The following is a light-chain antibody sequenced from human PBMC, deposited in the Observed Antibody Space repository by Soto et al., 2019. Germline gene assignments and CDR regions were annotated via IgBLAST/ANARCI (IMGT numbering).Light chain of an antibody. CDR2: LNSDGSH. V-gene: IGLV4-69*01. Sequence: QPVLTQSPSASASLGASVKLTCTLSSGHSSYAIAWHQQQPEQGPRYLMKLNSDGSHSTGDGIPDRCSGSSSGAERYLTISHLQAADEADYYCQTWGTGIVVFGGGTKLTVL. CDR1: SGHSSYA. J-gene: IGLJ2*01. CDR3: QTWGTGIVV.